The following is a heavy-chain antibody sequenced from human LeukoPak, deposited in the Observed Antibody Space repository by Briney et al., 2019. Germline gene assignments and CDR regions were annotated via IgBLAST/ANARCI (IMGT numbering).Heavy chain of an antibody. CDR3: ARERELRGGWFDP. V-gene: IGHV4-61*02. CDR1: GGSIGSGSYY. J-gene: IGHJ5*02. Sequence: PSETLSLTXTVSGGSIGSGSYYWSWIGQPAGKGLKWIGRIYTSGSTNYNPSLKSRVTMSVDTSKNQFSLKLSSVTAADTAVYYCARERELRGGWFDPWGQGTLVTVSS. CDR2: IYTSGST. D-gene: IGHD1-26*01.